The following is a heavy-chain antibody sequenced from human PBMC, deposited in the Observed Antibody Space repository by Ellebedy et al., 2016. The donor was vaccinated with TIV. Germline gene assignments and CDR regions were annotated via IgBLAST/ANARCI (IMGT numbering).Heavy chain of an antibody. J-gene: IGHJ4*02. D-gene: IGHD3-3*01. CDR2: IWYDGSNT. V-gene: IGHV3-33*01. CDR1: GLSFSRYG. CDR3: TRALHYDPTTSDF. Sequence: GESLKISCAASGLSFSRYGMHWVRQAPGKGLEWVAIIWYDGSNTYYADSMKGRITISRDNSNDAVYLQMDSLRANDTALYYCTRALHYDPTTSDFWGQGTLVIVSS.